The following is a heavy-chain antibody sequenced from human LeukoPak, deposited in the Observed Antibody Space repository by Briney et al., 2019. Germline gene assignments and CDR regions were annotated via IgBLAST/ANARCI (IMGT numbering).Heavy chain of an antibody. Sequence: GGSLRLSYVVSGFTFSSYNMNWVRQAPGKGLEWVSSIGTSNSYIYYADSVTGRFTISRDNAKNSLYLQMNSLRAEDTAVYYCARRATTERGHSYGLDYWGQGTLVTVSS. D-gene: IGHD5-18*01. CDR3: ARRATTERGHSYGLDY. CDR2: IGTSNSYI. V-gene: IGHV3-21*01. J-gene: IGHJ4*02. CDR1: GFTFSSYN.